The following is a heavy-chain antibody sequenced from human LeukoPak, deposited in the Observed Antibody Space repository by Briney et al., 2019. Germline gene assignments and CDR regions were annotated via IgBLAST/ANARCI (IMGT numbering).Heavy chain of an antibody. Sequence: PGGSLRLSCAASGFTFSNYVMSWVRHAPGRGLEWVSGVSGSGDTPYYADSVKDRFTVSRDNSKNTVYLQINSLRAEDTAVYYCAGTRWELLYWGQGTLVTVSS. CDR2: VSGSGDTP. V-gene: IGHV3-23*01. D-gene: IGHD1-26*01. J-gene: IGHJ4*02. CDR1: GFTFSNYV. CDR3: AGTRWELLY.